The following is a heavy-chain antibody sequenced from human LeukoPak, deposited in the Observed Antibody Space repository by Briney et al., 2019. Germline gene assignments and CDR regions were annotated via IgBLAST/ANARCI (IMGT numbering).Heavy chain of an antibody. Sequence: SSETLSLTCTVSGGSISSSSYYWGWIRQPPGKGLEWIGSIYYSGSTYYNPSLKSRVTISVDTSKNQFSLKLSSVTAADTAVYYCATNAGPAALDAIDIWGRGTIDTVSS. CDR3: ATNAGPAALDAIDI. D-gene: IGHD2-2*01. J-gene: IGHJ3*02. CDR2: IYYSGST. CDR1: GGSISSSSYY. V-gene: IGHV4-39*01.